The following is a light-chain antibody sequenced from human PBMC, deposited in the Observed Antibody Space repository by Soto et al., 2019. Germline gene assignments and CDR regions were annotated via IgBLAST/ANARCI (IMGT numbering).Light chain of an antibody. CDR1: NSNIGSNY. Sequence: QSVLTQPPSASGTPGQTVTISCSGSNSNIGSNYVYWYQQVPGTAPKLLIYRNTLRPSGVPDRFSGSKSGTSASLAISGLRSEDEADYYCAGWEDSLNGVGFGGGTKLPS. CDR2: RNT. J-gene: IGLJ2*01. V-gene: IGLV1-47*01. CDR3: AGWEDSLNGVG.